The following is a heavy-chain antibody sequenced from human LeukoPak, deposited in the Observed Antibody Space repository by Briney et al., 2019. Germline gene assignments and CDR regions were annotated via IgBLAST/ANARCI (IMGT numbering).Heavy chain of an antibody. D-gene: IGHD5-12*01. V-gene: IGHV3-30-3*01. CDR3: ARDSGYDLPNY. Sequence: PGRSLRLSCAASGFTFSSYAMHWVRQAPGKGLEWVAVISYDGSNKYYADSVKGRFTISRDNSKNTLYLQMNSLRAEDTAVYYCARDSGYDLPNYWGQGTLVTVSS. J-gene: IGHJ4*02. CDR2: ISYDGSNK. CDR1: GFTFSSYA.